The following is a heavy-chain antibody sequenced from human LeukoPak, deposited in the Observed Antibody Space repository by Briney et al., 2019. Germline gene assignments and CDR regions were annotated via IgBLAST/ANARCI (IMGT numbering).Heavy chain of an antibody. J-gene: IGHJ3*02. D-gene: IGHD2-2*01. CDR3: ARQKCTSTSCLTKNAFDI. V-gene: IGHV4-4*09. CDR2: IYTSGST. CDR1: GSISSYY. Sequence: PSETLSLTCTVSGSISSYYWSWIRQPPGKGLEWIGYIYTSGSTNYNPSLKSRVTISVDTSKNQFSLDLSSVTAADRAVYYCARQKCTSTSCLTKNAFDIWGQGTMVTVSS.